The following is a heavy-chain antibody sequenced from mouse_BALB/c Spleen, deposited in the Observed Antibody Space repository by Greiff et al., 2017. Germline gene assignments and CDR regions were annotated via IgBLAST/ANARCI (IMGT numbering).Heavy chain of an antibody. Sequence: QVQLKESGPGLVAPSQSLSITCTVSGFSLTGYGVNWVRQPPGKGLEWLGMIWGDGSTDYNSALKSRLSISKDNSKSQVFFKMNSLQADDTAIYYCARKRYGNYFDYWGRGTTLTVSS. D-gene: IGHD2-10*02. CDR3: ARKRYGNYFDY. CDR1: GFSLTGYG. CDR2: IWGDGST. J-gene: IGHJ2*01. V-gene: IGHV2-6-7*01.